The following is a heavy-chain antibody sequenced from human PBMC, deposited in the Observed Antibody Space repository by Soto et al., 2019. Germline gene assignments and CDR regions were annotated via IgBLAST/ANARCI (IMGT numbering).Heavy chain of an antibody. J-gene: IGHJ6*03. Sequence: QVQLVESGGGVVQPGRSLRLSCAASGFTFSTYAMHRVRQAPGKGLECVSVISYDGSNKFYANSVEVRFTISRYDSKSTLDLEKDSRGGAYTSIYCCAKAPGQYYDGPRASNYYFFYMDVWGKGTTVTVSS. V-gene: IGHV3-30*18. CDR3: AKAPGQYYDGPRASNYYFFYMDV. CDR2: ISYDGSNK. D-gene: IGHD3-3*01. CDR1: GFTFSTYA.